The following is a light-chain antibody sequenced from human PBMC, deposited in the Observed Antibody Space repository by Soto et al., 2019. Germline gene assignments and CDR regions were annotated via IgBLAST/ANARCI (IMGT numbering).Light chain of an antibody. J-gene: IGKJ1*01. CDR3: HQSYSNPWT. CDR1: QRISCY. Sequence: DIQMTQSPSSLSASVGDRVAITCRARQRISCYLNWYQQKPGNAPILLIYAASSLQSVVPSRFSGRGSETDFTLTISSLQLEDFATYYCHQSYSNPWTVGRGTKV. V-gene: IGKV1-39*01. CDR2: AAS.